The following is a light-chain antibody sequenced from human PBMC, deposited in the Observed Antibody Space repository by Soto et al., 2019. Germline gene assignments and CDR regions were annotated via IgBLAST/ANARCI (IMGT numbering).Light chain of an antibody. CDR2: AAS. V-gene: IGKV1-27*01. J-gene: IGKJ5*01. CDR1: LPISNY. Sequence: IQVTQFPSSVSGSVGDRVTMACRASLPISNYLAWYQQKPGKIPNLLIYAASTLQAGVPSRFSGSGSGTDFTLTISSLQPEDFATYYCQKSYSTPLTCGQGKRRAIK. CDR3: QKSYSTPLT.